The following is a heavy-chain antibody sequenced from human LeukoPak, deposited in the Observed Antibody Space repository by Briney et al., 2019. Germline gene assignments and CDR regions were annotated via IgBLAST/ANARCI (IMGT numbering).Heavy chain of an antibody. Sequence: PSETLSLTCAVYGGSFSGYYWSWIRQPPGKGLEWIGEINHSGSTNYNPSLKSRVTISVDTSKNQFSLKLSSVTAADTAVYYCARDESGGRGWFDPWGQGTLVTVSS. V-gene: IGHV4-34*01. J-gene: IGHJ5*02. CDR1: GGSFSGYY. CDR2: INHSGST. D-gene: IGHD3-16*01. CDR3: ARDESGGRGWFDP.